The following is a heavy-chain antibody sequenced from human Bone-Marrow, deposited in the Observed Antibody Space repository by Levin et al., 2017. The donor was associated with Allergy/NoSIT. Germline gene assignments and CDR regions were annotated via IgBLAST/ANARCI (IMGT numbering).Heavy chain of an antibody. CDR3: ARVFMFRGHYYRGMDV. CDR2: VYDSGST. D-gene: IGHD3-10*01. Sequence: SQTLSLTCDVSGGSVSSSNWWNWVRQPPGKGLEWIGVVYDSGSTSYNPSLKSRVTISVDKSKNQFSLKLTSVTAADTAVYYCARVFMFRGHYYRGMDVWGQGTTVIVSS. CDR1: GGSVSSSNW. V-gene: IGHV4-4*02. J-gene: IGHJ6*02.